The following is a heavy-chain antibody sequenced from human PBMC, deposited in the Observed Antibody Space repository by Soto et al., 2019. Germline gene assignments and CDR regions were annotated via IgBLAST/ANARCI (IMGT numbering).Heavy chain of an antibody. V-gene: IGHV1-18*01. Sequence: ASVKVSCKASGYTFTSYGISWVRQAPGQGLEWMGWISAYNGNTNYAQKLQGRVTMTTDTSTSTAYMELRSLRSDDTAVYYCARYKKTMFGVVMNWFDLWGQGTLVTVSS. CDR3: ARYKKTMFGVVMNWFDL. CDR1: GYTFTSYG. D-gene: IGHD3-3*01. J-gene: IGHJ5*02. CDR2: ISAYNGNT.